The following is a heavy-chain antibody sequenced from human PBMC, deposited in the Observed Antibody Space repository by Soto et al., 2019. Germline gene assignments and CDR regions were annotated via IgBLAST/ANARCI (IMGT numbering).Heavy chain of an antibody. Sequence: GASVKVSCKVSGYTLTELSMHWVRQAPGKGLEWMGGFDPEDGETIYAQKFQGRVTMTEDTSADTAYMELSSLRSEDTAVYYCATWGNSSSQIGWFDPWGQGTLVTVSS. D-gene: IGHD6-6*01. CDR1: GYTLTELS. CDR2: FDPEDGET. CDR3: ATWGNSSSQIGWFDP. V-gene: IGHV1-24*01. J-gene: IGHJ5*02.